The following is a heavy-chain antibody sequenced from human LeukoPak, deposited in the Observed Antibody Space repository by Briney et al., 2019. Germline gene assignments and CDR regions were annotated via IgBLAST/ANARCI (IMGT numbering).Heavy chain of an antibody. CDR1: GFIFSSYE. CDR3: ARDVYYDILTGYRADAFDI. Sequence: GSLRLSCAASGFIFSSYEMSWVRQAPGKGLEWVSYISSSGRTMYYADSVEGRFTVSRDNAKNSLYLQMNSLRGEDTAVYYCARDVYYDILTGYRADAFDIWGQGTMVTVSS. J-gene: IGHJ3*02. V-gene: IGHV3-48*03. CDR2: ISSSGRTM. D-gene: IGHD3-9*01.